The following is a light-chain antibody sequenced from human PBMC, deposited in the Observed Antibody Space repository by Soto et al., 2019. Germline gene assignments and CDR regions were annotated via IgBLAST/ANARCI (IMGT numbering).Light chain of an antibody. CDR1: QSVSSY. Sequence: EIVMMQSPATLSVSPGERATLSCRASQSVSSYLAWYQQKPGQAPRLLIYGASTRATAIPARFSGSGSGTEFTLTISSLQSEDFAVYYCQQYANWPPTFGQGTKVEIK. CDR3: QQYANWPPT. V-gene: IGKV3-15*01. J-gene: IGKJ1*01. CDR2: GAS.